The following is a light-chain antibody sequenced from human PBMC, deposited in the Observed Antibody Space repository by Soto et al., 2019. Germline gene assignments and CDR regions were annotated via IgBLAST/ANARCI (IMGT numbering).Light chain of an antibody. V-gene: IGLV2-8*01. CDR1: SSDVGGYNY. Sequence: QSALTQPPSASGSPGQSVTISCTGTSSDVGGYNYVSWYQQHPGKAPKLMIYEVSKRPSGVPDRFSGSKSGNTASLTDSGLLAEDEADYYCSSYAGSNNLVFGGGTKLTVL. CDR3: SSYAGSNNLV. J-gene: IGLJ3*02. CDR2: EVS.